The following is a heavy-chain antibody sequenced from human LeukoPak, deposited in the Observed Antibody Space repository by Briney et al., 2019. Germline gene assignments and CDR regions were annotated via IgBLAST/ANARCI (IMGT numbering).Heavy chain of an antibody. J-gene: IGHJ1*01. CDR1: GGTFSSYA. Sequence: SVKVSCKASGGTFSSYAISWVRQAPGQGLEWMGGIIPIFGTANYAQKFRGRVTITADKSTSTAYMELSSLRSEDTAVYYCARGIAAAGTYPVQHWGQGTLVTVSS. CDR2: IIPIFGTA. D-gene: IGHD6-13*01. CDR3: ARGIAAAGTYPVQH. V-gene: IGHV1-69*06.